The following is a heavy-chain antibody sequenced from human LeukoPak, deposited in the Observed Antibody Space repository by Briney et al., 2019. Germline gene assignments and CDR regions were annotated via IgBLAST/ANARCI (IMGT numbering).Heavy chain of an antibody. D-gene: IGHD3-10*01. CDR2: IRYDGNNK. CDR3: AKEGDYYGSGSYRDGFDI. CDR1: EFTFSSYG. J-gene: IGHJ3*02. Sequence: GGSLRLSCAASEFTFSSYGMHWVRQAPGKGLEWVAFIRYDGNNKYYADSVKGRFTISRDSFKNTLYLQMNSLRPEDTAVYYCAKEGDYYGSGSYRDGFDIWGQGTRATVSS. V-gene: IGHV3-30*02.